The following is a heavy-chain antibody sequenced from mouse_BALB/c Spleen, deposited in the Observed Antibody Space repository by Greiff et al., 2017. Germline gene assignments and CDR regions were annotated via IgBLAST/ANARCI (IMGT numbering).Heavy chain of an antibody. CDR2: ISSGGGST. D-gene: IGHD1-2*01. CDR3: ARGDYYGPWFAY. J-gene: IGHJ3*01. CDR1: GFAFSSYD. Sequence: EVQRVESGGGLVKPGGSLKLSCAASGFAFSSYDMSWVRQTPEKRLEWVAYISSGGGSTYYPDTVKGRFTISRDNAKNTLYLQMSSLKSEDTAMYYCARGDYYGPWFAYWGQGTLVTVSA. V-gene: IGHV5-12-1*01.